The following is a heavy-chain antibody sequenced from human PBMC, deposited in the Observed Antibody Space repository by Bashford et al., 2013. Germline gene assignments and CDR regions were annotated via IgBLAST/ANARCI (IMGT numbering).Heavy chain of an antibody. CDR3: VRPHGGATNDGFDV. CDR2: IYPDDSDT. CDR1: EYNFTNYW. D-gene: IGHD5-12*01. J-gene: IGHJ3*01. V-gene: IGHV5-51*01. Sequence: GESLKISCKGSEYNFTNYWIGWVRQRPGKGLEWVAIIYPDDSDTRYSPSFQGQVTITADKSIRSAYLQWSSLKSSDTAMYYCVRPHGGATNDGFDVWGQGTMVTVSS.